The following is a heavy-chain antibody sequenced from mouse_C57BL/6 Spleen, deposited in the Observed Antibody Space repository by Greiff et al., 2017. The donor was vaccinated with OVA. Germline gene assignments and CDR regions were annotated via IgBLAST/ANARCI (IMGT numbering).Heavy chain of an antibody. D-gene: IGHD2-1*01. V-gene: IGHV1-82*01. J-gene: IGHJ4*01. Sequence: VQLQQSGPELVKPGASVKISCKASGYAFSSSWMNWVKQRPGKGLEWIGRIYPGDGDTNYNGKFKGKATLTADKSSSTAYIQLSSLTSEFSAVYFCARDGNLYYYAMDYWGQGTSVPVSS. CDR1: GYAFSSSW. CDR3: ARDGNLYYYAMDY. CDR2: IYPGDGDT.